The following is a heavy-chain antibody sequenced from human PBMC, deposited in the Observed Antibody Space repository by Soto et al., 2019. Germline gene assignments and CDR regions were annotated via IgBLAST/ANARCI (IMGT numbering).Heavy chain of an antibody. CDR2: INWNGGST. D-gene: IGHD1-20*01. V-gene: IGHV3-20*01. CDR3: ARAQLFGITGTGPAFDI. CDR1: RFTFDDYG. Sequence: EVQLVESGGGVVRPGGSLRLSCAASRFTFDDYGMSWVRQAPGKGLERVSGINWNGGSTGYADSVKGPFTISRDNAKNSRYLQRNCRRAEDTALYHCARAQLFGITGTGPAFDIWGQGTMVTVSS. J-gene: IGHJ3*02.